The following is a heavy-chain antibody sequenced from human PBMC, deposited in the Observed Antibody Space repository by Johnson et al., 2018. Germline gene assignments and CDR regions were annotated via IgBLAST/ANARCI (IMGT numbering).Heavy chain of an antibody. V-gene: IGHV3-23*04. CDR1: GFIFDDYA. J-gene: IGHJ1*01. CDR2: ISGSGAST. CDR3: ADYDGAIAEYFQH. D-gene: IGHD3-22*01. Sequence: EVQLVESGGGLVQPGRSXRLSCSASGFIFDDYAMHWVRQAPGKGLEWVSAISGSGASTYYADSVKGRFTISRDNSKNTLYLQMGSLRAEATAVYYCADYDGAIAEYFQHWGQGTLVTVSS.